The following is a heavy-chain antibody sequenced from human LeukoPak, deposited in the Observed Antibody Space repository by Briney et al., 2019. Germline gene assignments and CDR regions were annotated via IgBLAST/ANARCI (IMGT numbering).Heavy chain of an antibody. CDR2: IYYGGRT. CDR1: GGSVSSNNYY. Sequence: PSETLSLTCIVSGGSVSSNNYYWGWIRQPPGKGLEWVGSIYYGGRTYYNPSLKSRVTISVDTSKNQFSLKLRSVTAADTAVYYCARPVPSRLGWFDPWGQGTLVTVSS. D-gene: IGHD1-1*01. V-gene: IGHV4-39*01. CDR3: ARPVPSRLGWFDP. J-gene: IGHJ5*02.